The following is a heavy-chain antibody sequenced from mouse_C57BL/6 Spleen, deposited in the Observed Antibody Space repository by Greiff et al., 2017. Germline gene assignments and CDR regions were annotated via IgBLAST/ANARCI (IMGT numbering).Heavy chain of an antibody. D-gene: IGHD2-5*01. Sequence: QVQLQQSGAELVRPGSSVKLSCKASGYTFTSYWMHWVKQRPIQGLEWIGNIDPSDSETHYNQKFKDKATLTVDKSSSTAYMQLSSLTSEDSAVYYCARGGYSNYVGYWGQGTTLTVSS. CDR2: IDPSDSET. CDR1: GYTFTSYW. V-gene: IGHV1-52*01. J-gene: IGHJ2*01. CDR3: ARGGYSNYVGY.